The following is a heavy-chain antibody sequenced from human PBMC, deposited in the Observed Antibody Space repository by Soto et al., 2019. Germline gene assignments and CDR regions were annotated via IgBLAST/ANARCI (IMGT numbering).Heavy chain of an antibody. CDR1: GGTFSSYT. CDR2: IIPILGIA. V-gene: IGHV1-69*02. D-gene: IGHD4-17*01. Sequence: QVQLVQSGAEVKKPGSSVKVSCKASGGTFSSYTISWVRQAPGQGLEWTGRIIPILGIANYAQKFQGRVAITADKATSTAYMELSSLRSEDTAVYYCARGRTVTTFLGMDVWGQGTTVTVSS. CDR3: ARGRTVTTFLGMDV. J-gene: IGHJ6*02.